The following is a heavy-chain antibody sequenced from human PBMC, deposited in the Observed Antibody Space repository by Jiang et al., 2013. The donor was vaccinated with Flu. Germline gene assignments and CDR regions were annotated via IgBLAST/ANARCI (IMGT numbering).Heavy chain of an antibody. CDR3: ARFAGIAVVGWVRAFDI. CDR2: IYYSGST. J-gene: IGHJ3*02. CDR1: GGSISSSSYY. D-gene: IGHD6-19*01. V-gene: IGHV4-39*07. Sequence: GLVKPSETLSLTCTVSGGSISSSSYYWGWIRQPPGKGLEWIGSIYYSGSTYYNPSLKSRVTISVDTSKNQFSLKLSSVTAADTAVYYCARFAGIAVVGWVRAFDIWGQGTMVTVSS.